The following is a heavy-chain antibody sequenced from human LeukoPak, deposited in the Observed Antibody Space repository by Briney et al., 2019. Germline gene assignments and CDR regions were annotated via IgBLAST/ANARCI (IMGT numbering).Heavy chain of an antibody. V-gene: IGHV4-4*07. J-gene: IGHJ3*02. D-gene: IGHD5-18*01. CDR1: GGSISSYY. CDR2: IYTSGST. CDR3: ARENGDTAMVTYDAFDI. Sequence: SETLSLTCTVSGGSISSYYWSWIRQPAGKGLEWIGRIYTSGSTNYNPSLKSRVTMSVDTSKNQFSLKLSSVTAADTAVYYCARENGDTAMVTYDAFDIWGQGTMVTVSS.